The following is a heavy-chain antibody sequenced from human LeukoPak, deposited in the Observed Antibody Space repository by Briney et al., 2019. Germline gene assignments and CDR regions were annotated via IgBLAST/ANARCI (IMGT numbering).Heavy chain of an antibody. D-gene: IGHD3-10*01. CDR2: ISWNSGSI. CDR3: ARGLNPNYGSGSYFFDY. CDR1: GFTFDDYA. J-gene: IGHJ4*02. Sequence: GGSLRLSCAASGFTFDDYAMHWVRQTPGKGLEWVSGISWNSGSIGYADSVKGRFTISRDNAKNSLYLQMNSLRAEDTAVYYCARGLNPNYGSGSYFFDYWGQGTLVTVSS. V-gene: IGHV3-9*01.